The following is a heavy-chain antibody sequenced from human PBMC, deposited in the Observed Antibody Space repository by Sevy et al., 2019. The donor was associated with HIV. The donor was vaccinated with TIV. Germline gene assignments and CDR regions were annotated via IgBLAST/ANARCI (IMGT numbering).Heavy chain of an antibody. D-gene: IGHD1-7*01. CDR1: GFPFSDAW. J-gene: IGHJ3*01. V-gene: IGHV3-15*01. CDR2: IKNENEGGTT. Sequence: GGSLRLSCAASGFPFSDAWMNWVRQVPGKGLEWVGLIKNENEGGTTDNAAPGKGRSIISRDDSKKTLYLQMSSLKTEDTAIYYCTTDWGTGNTWVGAFDLWGQGTMVTVS. CDR3: TTDWGTGNTWVGAFDL.